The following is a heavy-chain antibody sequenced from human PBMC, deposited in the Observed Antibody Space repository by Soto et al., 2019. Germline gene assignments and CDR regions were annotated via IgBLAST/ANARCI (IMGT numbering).Heavy chain of an antibody. CDR2: ISGSGGST. CDR1: GFTFNSYA. V-gene: IGHV3-23*01. D-gene: IGHD2-15*01. J-gene: IGHJ5*02. CDR3: ATRALYCSGGSCCSPSS. Sequence: EVQLLESGGGLVQPGGSLRLSCAASGFTFNSYAMSWVRQAPGKGLGWVSAISGSGGSTYYADSVKGRFTISRDNTENTLYLQMSSLRAEDTAVYLCATRALYCSGGSCCSPSSWGQGTLVTVSS.